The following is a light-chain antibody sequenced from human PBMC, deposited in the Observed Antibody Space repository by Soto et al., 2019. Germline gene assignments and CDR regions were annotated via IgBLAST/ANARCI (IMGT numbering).Light chain of an antibody. CDR1: SGDVGNYNL. Sequence: QSALTQPASVSGSPEQSITISCTGTSGDVGNYNLVSWYQQYPGKAPKHMIYEGDKRPSGVSNRFFGSKSGNTASLTISGLQAEDEADYYCCSFALRSTLVFGGGTKVTVL. J-gene: IGLJ2*01. CDR2: EGD. CDR3: CSFALRSTLV. V-gene: IGLV2-23*01.